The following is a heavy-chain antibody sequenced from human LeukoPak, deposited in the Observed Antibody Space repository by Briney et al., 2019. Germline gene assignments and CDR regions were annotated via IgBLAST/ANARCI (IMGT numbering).Heavy chain of an antibody. Sequence: SETLSLTCTVSGGSISSYYWSWIRQPPGKGLEWIGYIYYSGSTNYNPSLKSRVTISVDTSKNQFSLKLSSVTAADTAVYYCARRRAAAGTHWYFDLWGRGTLVTVSS. CDR2: IYYSGST. V-gene: IGHV4-59*12. J-gene: IGHJ2*01. CDR1: GGSISSYY. CDR3: ARRRAAAGTHWYFDL. D-gene: IGHD6-13*01.